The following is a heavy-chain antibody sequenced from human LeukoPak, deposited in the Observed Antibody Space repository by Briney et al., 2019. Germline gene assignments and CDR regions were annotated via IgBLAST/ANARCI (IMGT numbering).Heavy chain of an antibody. CDR1: GYTFSGYF. CDR2: INPNNGGT. V-gene: IGHV1-2*06. D-gene: IGHD1-14*01. CDR3: AREGGGSSQTGDY. J-gene: IGHJ4*02. Sequence: ASVKVSCKASGYTFSGYFMHWVRQAPGQGLEWMGRINPNNGGTDYAQKFQGRVTLTGDTSISTAYMEMSSLRSDDTAVYYCAREGGGSSQTGDYWGQGTLVTVSS.